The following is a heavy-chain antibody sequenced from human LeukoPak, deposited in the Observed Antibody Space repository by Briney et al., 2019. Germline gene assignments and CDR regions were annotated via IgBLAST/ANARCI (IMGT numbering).Heavy chain of an antibody. Sequence: SETLSLTCTVSGYSISSGYYWGWIRQPPGKGLEWIGSIYHSGSTCYNPSLKSRVTISVDTSKNQFSLKLSSVTAADTAMYYCAREPKYGSGSRGIFDYWGQGTLVTVSS. J-gene: IGHJ4*02. V-gene: IGHV4-38-2*02. D-gene: IGHD3-10*01. CDR3: AREPKYGSGSRGIFDY. CDR2: IYHSGST. CDR1: GYSISSGYY.